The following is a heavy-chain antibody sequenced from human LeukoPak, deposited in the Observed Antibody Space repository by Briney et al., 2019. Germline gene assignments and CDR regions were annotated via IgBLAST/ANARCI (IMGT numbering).Heavy chain of an antibody. CDR3: AIFHSSGWYYFDY. Sequence: SETLSLNCTVSGGSISSYYWSWIRQPPGKGLEWIGYIYYSGSTNYNPSLKSRVTISVDTSKNQFSLKLSSVTAADTAVYYCAIFHSSGWYYFDYWGQGTLVTVSS. CDR1: GGSISSYY. CDR2: IYYSGST. D-gene: IGHD6-19*01. V-gene: IGHV4-59*01. J-gene: IGHJ4*02.